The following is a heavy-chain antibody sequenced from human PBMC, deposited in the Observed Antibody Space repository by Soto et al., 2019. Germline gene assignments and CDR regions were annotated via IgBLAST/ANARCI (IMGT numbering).Heavy chain of an antibody. CDR3: ARASRIRYFDWLFPQELNWFDP. Sequence: ASVKVSCKASGGTFSSYAISWVRQAPGQGLKWMGGIIPIFGTANYAQKFQGRVTITADESTSTAYMELSSLRSEDTAVYYCARASRIRYFDWLFPQELNWFDPWGQGTLVTVSS. CDR1: GGTFSSYA. V-gene: IGHV1-69*13. CDR2: IIPIFGTA. D-gene: IGHD3-9*01. J-gene: IGHJ5*02.